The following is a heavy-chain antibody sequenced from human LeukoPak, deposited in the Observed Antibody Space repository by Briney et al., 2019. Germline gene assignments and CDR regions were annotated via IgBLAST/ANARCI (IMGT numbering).Heavy chain of an antibody. CDR3: ARGLSGAFGELGPNWFDP. Sequence: ASVKVSRKASGYTFTSYDINWVPQATGQRLEWMGWINPNSGNTGYAQQFQGRVTMTQNTSISTAYMELSSLRSEETAVYYCARGLSGAFGELGPNWFDPWGEGTLVSVSS. V-gene: IGHV1-8*01. CDR1: GYTFTSYD. D-gene: IGHD3-10*01. J-gene: IGHJ5*02. CDR2: INPNSGNT.